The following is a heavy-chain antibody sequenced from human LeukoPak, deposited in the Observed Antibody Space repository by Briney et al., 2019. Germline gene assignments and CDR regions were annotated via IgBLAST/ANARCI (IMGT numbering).Heavy chain of an antibody. V-gene: IGHV3-53*04. J-gene: IGHJ4*02. Sequence: GGSLRLSCAASGFTVSGNYMSWVRQAPGKGLEWVSVIYSGGSTYYADSVKGRFTISRHNSKNTLYLQMSSLRAEDTAVYYCARIDYYGSGTDDYWGQGTLVTVSS. CDR3: ARIDYYGSGTDDY. CDR1: GFTVSGNY. CDR2: IYSGGST. D-gene: IGHD3-10*01.